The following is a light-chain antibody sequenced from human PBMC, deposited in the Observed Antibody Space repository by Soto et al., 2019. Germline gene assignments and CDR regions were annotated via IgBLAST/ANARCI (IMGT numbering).Light chain of an antibody. CDR3: EQSASIPIT. V-gene: IGKV1-39*01. Sequence: IKMIESASSLTASIEYRVTIPCRASQTISRNLNWYRQKPGKAPKLLIYAASSVQSGVPSRFSGSGSGTDFTLDISSLQPEDFASYYCEQSASIPITFGQGTLLEI. CDR1: QTISRN. J-gene: IGKJ5*01. CDR2: AAS.